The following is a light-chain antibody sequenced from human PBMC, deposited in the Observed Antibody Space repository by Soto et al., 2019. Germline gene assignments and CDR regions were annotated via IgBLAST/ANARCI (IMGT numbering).Light chain of an antibody. V-gene: IGKV4-1*01. CDR3: QQYYSTPPLT. CDR2: WAS. J-gene: IGKJ1*01. Sequence: DIVMTQSPDSMAVSLGERATFNCKSSQSVLYSSNNKNYLAWYQQKPGQPPKLLIYWASTRESGVPDRFSGSGSGTDFTLTISSLQAEDVAVYYCQQYYSTPPLTFGQGTKVEIK. CDR1: QSVLYSSNNKNY.